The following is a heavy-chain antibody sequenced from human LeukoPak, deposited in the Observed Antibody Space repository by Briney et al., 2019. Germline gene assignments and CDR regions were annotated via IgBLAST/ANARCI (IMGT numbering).Heavy chain of an antibody. D-gene: IGHD3-3*01. CDR3: ARAPEGRLEWLLYGPYYFDY. CDR1: GYTFTSYG. CDR2: ISAYNGNT. Sequence: ASVKVSCKASGYTFTSYGISWVRQAPGQGLEWMGWISAYNGNTNYAQKLQGRVTMTTDTSTSTAYMELRSLRSDDTAVYYCARAPEGRLEWLLYGPYYFDYWGQGTLVTVPS. J-gene: IGHJ4*02. V-gene: IGHV1-18*01.